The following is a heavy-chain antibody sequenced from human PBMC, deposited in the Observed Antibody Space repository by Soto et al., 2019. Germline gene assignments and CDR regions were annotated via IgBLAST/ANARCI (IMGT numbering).Heavy chain of an antibody. Sequence: QVQLAQSGAEVKKPGASVKFSCKASGYTLTDYYIPWVRQAPGRGLEWMGWINPKTGDTYSAENFQGRVTTNSDTSIDTGYMELSRLQSDDTAVYYGARSSGSDAYYGMDVWGQGTTLTVSS. V-gene: IGHV1-2*02. CDR2: INPKTGDT. CDR1: GYTLTDYY. J-gene: IGHJ6*02. D-gene: IGHD1-26*01. CDR3: ARSSGSDAYYGMDV.